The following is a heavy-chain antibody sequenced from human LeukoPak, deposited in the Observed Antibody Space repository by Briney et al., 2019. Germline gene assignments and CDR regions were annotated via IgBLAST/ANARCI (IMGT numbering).Heavy chain of an antibody. CDR2: IYTSGST. V-gene: IGHV4-4*07. Sequence: SETLSLTCTVSGGSISSYYWSWLRQPAGKGLEWIGRIYTSGSTNYNPSLKSRVTMSVDTSKNQFSLKLSSVTAADTAVYYCARDLTYYYGSGSVGAFDYWGQGTLVTVSS. J-gene: IGHJ4*02. D-gene: IGHD3-10*01. CDR3: ARDLTYYYGSGSVGAFDY. CDR1: GGSISSYY.